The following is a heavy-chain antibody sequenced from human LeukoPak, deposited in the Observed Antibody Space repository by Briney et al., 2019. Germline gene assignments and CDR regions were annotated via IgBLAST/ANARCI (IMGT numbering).Heavy chain of an antibody. D-gene: IGHD3-16*01. Sequence: GASLRLSCTASGFSFNYYSFHWVRQTSGKGLEWVAVISEDERNEHYADSVKGRFTISRDNSINTVHLQMHSLGPEDTAVYHCAKFDYGDYWGQGTLVTVSS. CDR1: GFSFNYYS. V-gene: IGHV3-30*14. CDR3: AKFDYGDY. J-gene: IGHJ4*02. CDR2: ISEDERNE.